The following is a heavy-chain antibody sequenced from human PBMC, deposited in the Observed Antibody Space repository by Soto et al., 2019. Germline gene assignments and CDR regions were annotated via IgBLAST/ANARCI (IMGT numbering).Heavy chain of an antibody. CDR3: AIEYSSSPPYYPIGY. D-gene: IGHD6-6*01. CDR2: IIPIFGTA. CDR1: GGTLSSYS. J-gene: IGHJ4*02. V-gene: IGHV1-69*13. Sequence: SVKVSCTDSGGTLSSYSISWVRQATRQGLEWMGGIIPIFGTANYAQKFQGRVTITADESTSTAYMELSSLRSEDTAVYYCAIEYSSSPPYYPIGYWGQGTLVTVSS.